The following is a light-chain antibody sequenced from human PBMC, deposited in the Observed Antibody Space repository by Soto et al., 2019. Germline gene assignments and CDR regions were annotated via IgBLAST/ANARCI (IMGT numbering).Light chain of an antibody. V-gene: IGLV1-51*02. Sequence: KHPPSVSAAQQRELTIFCYRSSSNIGNNYVSWYQQLPGTAPKLLIYENNKRPSGIPDRFSGSKSGTSATMGITGLQTGEEADYYCVRWDRSLSAEGFGTGTKVTV. CDR3: VRWDRSLSAEG. CDR2: ENN. CDR1: SSNIGNNY. J-gene: IGLJ1*01.